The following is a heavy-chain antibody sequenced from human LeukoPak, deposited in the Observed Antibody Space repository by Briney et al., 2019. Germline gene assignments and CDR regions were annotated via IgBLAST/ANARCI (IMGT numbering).Heavy chain of an antibody. J-gene: IGHJ3*02. D-gene: IGHD3-22*01. Sequence: ASVKVSCKASGYTFTSYGISWVRQATGQGLEWMGWMNPNSGNTGYAQKFQGRVTMTRNTSISTAYMELSSLRSEDTAVYYCARVPYSYYYDSSGSQGAFDIWGQGTMVTVSS. CDR1: GYTFTSYG. CDR2: MNPNSGNT. V-gene: IGHV1-8*02. CDR3: ARVPYSYYYDSSGSQGAFDI.